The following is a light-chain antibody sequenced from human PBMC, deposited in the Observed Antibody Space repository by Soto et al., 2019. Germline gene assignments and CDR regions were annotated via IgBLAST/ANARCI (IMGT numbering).Light chain of an antibody. J-gene: IGLJ1*01. CDR3: QSYDSSLFYV. CDR2: GNS. CDR1: SYNIGAGYD. V-gene: IGLV1-40*01. Sequence: VLTQPPSVSWAPGQRVTISCTGSSYNIGAGYDVHWYQQLPGTAPKLLIYGNSNRPSGVPDRFSGSKSGTSASLAITGLQAEDEADYYCQSYDSSLFYVFGTGTKVTVL.